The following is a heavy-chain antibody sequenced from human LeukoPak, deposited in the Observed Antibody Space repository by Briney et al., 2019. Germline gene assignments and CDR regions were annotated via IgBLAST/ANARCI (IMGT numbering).Heavy chain of an antibody. V-gene: IGHV4-30-4*01. CDR3: ARVTTVTTSFHFDY. CDR1: GGSISSGGYY. CDR2: IYYSGST. Sequence: PSETLSLTCTVSGGSISSGGYYWSWIRQPPGEGREWIGYIYYSGSTYYHPSLKSRVTISLDTSKNQFSLKLSSVTAADTAVYYCARVTTVTTSFHFDYWGQGTLVTVSS. D-gene: IGHD4-17*01. J-gene: IGHJ4*02.